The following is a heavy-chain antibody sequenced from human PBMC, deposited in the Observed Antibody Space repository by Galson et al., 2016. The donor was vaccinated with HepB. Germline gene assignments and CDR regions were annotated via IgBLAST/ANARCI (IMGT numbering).Heavy chain of an antibody. CDR2: ISYDGSSK. D-gene: IGHD6-13*01. Sequence: SLRLSCAASGFTLNSYAMHWVRRAPGKGLEWVAVISYDGSSKYYADSVKGRFTISRDNSKNTLYLQMNGLRAEDTAVYYCARRGSKEKGYFDLWGRGTLVTVSS. CDR3: ARRGSKEKGYFDL. CDR1: GFTLNSYA. J-gene: IGHJ2*01. V-gene: IGHV3-30-3*01.